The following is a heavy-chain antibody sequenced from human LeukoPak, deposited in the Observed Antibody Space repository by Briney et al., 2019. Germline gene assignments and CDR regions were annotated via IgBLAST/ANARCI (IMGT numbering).Heavy chain of an antibody. Sequence: SETLSLTCTVSGGSISSSSYYWGWVRQPPGKGLEWIGSIYYSGSTYYNPSLKSRVTISVDTSKNQFSLKLSSVTAADTAVYYCARKSRQYDILTGETYYFDYWGQGTLVTVSS. CDR1: GGSISSSSYY. J-gene: IGHJ4*02. CDR3: ARKSRQYDILTGETYYFDY. D-gene: IGHD3-9*01. V-gene: IGHV4-39*01. CDR2: IYYSGST.